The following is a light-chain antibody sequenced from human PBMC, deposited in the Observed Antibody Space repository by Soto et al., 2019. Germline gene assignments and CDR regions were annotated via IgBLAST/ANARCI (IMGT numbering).Light chain of an antibody. CDR1: QSVSSN. Sequence: EIVMTQSPATLSVSPGERATLSCRASQSVSSNLAWYLQKPGQAPRLLIYGASTRVTGIPARFSGSGSGTEFTLTISSLQSEDFAVYHCQQYGSSPLTFGGGTKVEIK. CDR2: GAS. V-gene: IGKV3-15*01. CDR3: QQYGSSPLT. J-gene: IGKJ4*01.